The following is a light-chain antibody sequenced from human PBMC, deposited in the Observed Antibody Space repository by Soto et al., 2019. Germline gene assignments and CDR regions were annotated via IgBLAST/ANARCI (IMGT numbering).Light chain of an antibody. V-gene: IGLV2-8*01. CDR3: CSYAGSNVI. Sequence: QSVLTQPPSASGSPGQSVTISCTGTSSDVGGYNYVSWYQQHPGKAPKVMIYEVSKRPSGVPDRFSGSKSGNTASLTVSGLQPEDEADYYCCSYAGSNVIFGGGTKVTVL. CDR2: EVS. J-gene: IGLJ2*01. CDR1: SSDVGGYNY.